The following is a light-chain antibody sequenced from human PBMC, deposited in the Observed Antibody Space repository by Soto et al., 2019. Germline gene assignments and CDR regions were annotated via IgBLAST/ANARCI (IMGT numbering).Light chain of an antibody. CDR2: DV. J-gene: IGLJ3*02. V-gene: IGLV2-14*01. Sequence: QSALTQPASVSGWPGQSITIYCTGTSSDVGGSIYVSWYQLSPGKAPKHLIDDVDRPSGVSNRFSGSKSGNTASLTISGLQAEDEAYYYCNSYTSSGTVVVGGGTKLTVL. CDR1: SSDVGGSIY. CDR3: NSYTSSGTVV.